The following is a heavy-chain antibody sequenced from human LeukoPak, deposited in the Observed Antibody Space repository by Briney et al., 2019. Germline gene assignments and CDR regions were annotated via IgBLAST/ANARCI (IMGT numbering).Heavy chain of an antibody. V-gene: IGHV4-4*08. Sequence: TSETLSLTCTVSGGSISSYYWSWIRQPPGKGLEWIGYIYTSGSTNYNPSLKSRVTMSVDTSKNQFSLKLSSVTAADTAVYYCARDRQSPFDYWGQGTLVTVSS. CDR3: ARDRQSPFDY. CDR2: IYTSGST. J-gene: IGHJ4*02. CDR1: GGSISSYY.